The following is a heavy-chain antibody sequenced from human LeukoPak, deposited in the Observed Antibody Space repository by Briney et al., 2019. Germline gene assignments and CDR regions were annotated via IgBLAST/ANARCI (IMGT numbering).Heavy chain of an antibody. CDR2: ISYDGSNK. D-gene: IGHD6-19*01. V-gene: IGHV3-30-3*01. CDR1: GFTFSSYA. J-gene: IGHJ4*02. CDR3: ARGGAVAVLYYFDY. Sequence: GRSLRLSCAASGFTFSSYAMHWVRQAPGKGLEWVAVISYDGSNKYYADSVKGRFTISRDNSKNTPYLQMNSLRAEDTAVYYCARGGAVAVLYYFDYWGQGTLVTVSS.